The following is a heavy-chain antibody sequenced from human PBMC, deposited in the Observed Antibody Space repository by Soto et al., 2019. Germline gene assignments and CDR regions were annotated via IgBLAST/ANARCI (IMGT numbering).Heavy chain of an antibody. D-gene: IGHD6-13*01. CDR2: IYYSGST. CDR3: ARLAALYYFDY. J-gene: IGHJ4*02. CDR1: GGSISSSSYY. V-gene: IGHV4-39*01. Sequence: SETLSLTCTVAGGSISSSSYYWGWIRQPPGKGLEWIGSIYYSGSTYYNPSLKSRVTISVDTSKNQFSLKLSSVTAADTAVYYCARLAALYYFDYWGQGTLVTVSS.